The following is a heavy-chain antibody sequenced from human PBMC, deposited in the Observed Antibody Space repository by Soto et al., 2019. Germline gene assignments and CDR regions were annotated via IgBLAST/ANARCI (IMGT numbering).Heavy chain of an antibody. CDR3: ARGEGATNWFDP. Sequence: EVQLVESGGGLVKPGGSLRLSCAASGFTFSSYSMNWVRQAPGKGLEWVSSISSSSSYIYYADSVKGRFTISRDNAKNSLYRQMNSLRAEDTAVYYCARGEGATNWFDPWGQGTLVTVSS. D-gene: IGHD1-26*01. V-gene: IGHV3-21*01. CDR2: ISSSSSYI. J-gene: IGHJ5*02. CDR1: GFTFSSYS.